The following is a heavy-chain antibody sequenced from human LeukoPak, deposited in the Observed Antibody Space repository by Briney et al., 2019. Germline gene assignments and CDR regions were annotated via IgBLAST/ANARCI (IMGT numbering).Heavy chain of an antibody. V-gene: IGHV4-61*02. CDR2: LYASGST. Sequence: SETLSLTCNVSGASITSTNYFWSWIRQPAGKGLQWIGRLYASGSTDYNPSLKSRVTISGDTSKNQFSLKLSSVTAADTAVYYCARVGNYDVLTGYGYYYYYMDVWGKGTTVTISS. D-gene: IGHD3-9*01. CDR3: ARVGNYDVLTGYGYYYYYMDV. J-gene: IGHJ6*03. CDR1: GASITSTNYF.